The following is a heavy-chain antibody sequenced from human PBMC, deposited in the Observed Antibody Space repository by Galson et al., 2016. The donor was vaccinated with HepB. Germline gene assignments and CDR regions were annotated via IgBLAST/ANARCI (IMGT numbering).Heavy chain of an antibody. D-gene: IGHD6-19*01. V-gene: IGHV4-61*02. Sequence: TLSLTCTVSGASISSASYYWNWVRQPAGKGLEWIGRIYTSGNTDYNPSLKSRVTISLDASKNQFSLNLRSVIAADTAVYFCARSVAGFHMDVWGKGTTVTVSS. CDR1: GASISSASYY. CDR3: ARSVAGFHMDV. CDR2: IYTSGNT. J-gene: IGHJ6*03.